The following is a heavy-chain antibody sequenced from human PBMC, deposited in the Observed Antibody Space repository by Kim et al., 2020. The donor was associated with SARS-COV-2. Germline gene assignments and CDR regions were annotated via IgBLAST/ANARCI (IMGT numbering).Heavy chain of an antibody. CDR1: GYTFTSHA. V-gene: IGHV7-4-1*02. Sequence: ASVKVSCKASGYTFTSHATNWVRQAPGQGLEWMGWINTNTGNPTYAQGFTGRFVFSLDTSVSTAYLQISSLKAEDTAVYYCARDWGIGREVSFDYWGQGSLVTVSS. CDR2: INTNTGNP. J-gene: IGHJ4*02. D-gene: IGHD3-16*01. CDR3: ARDWGIGREVSFDY.